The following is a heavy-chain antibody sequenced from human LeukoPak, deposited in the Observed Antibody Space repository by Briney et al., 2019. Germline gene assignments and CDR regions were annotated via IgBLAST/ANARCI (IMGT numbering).Heavy chain of an antibody. CDR2: IDTDGSST. Sequence: GGSLRVSCAAPGFTFSNHWMYWVRQGPGKGLVWISDIDTDGSSTNYADSVKGRFTISRDNAKNTLYLQMNSLGAADTAVYYCVRALGDYWGQGDYWGQGTLVTVSS. J-gene: IGHJ4*02. CDR1: GFTFSNHW. CDR3: VRALGDYWGQGDY. V-gene: IGHV3-74*01. D-gene: IGHD3-16*01.